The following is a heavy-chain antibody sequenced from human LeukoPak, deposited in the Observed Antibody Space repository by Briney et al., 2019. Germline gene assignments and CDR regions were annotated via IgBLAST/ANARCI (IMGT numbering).Heavy chain of an antibody. CDR2: IKHRGRS. CDR1: GSSISSDYY. J-gene: IGHJ4*02. D-gene: IGHD2-15*01. V-gene: IGHV4-38-2*02. CDR3: ARVEGATSIDY. Sequence: SETLSLTRSVSGSSISSDYYWCWVRQPPGKGLEWVGSIKHRGRSYYNPSLKSRVTISVDTSKNQFSLQLSSMTAADTAVYYCARVEGATSIDYWGQGILVTVSS.